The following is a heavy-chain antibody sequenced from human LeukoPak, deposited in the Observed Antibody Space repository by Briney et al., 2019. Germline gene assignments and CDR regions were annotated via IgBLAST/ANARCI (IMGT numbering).Heavy chain of an antibody. Sequence: SETLSLTCAVYGGSFSGYYWSWIRQPPGKGLEWIGEISHSGNTNYSPSLRSRVTVAVDTSKNQFSLKLSSVTAADTAVYYCARFVVGQWLINYWGQGALVTVSS. CDR3: ARFVVGQWLINY. CDR1: GGSFSGYY. CDR2: ISHSGNT. J-gene: IGHJ4*02. V-gene: IGHV4-34*01. D-gene: IGHD6-19*01.